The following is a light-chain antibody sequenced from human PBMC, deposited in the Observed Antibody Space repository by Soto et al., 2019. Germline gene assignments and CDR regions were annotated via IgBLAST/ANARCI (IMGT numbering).Light chain of an antibody. Sequence: QSVLTQPASVSGSTGQSITIFCTGTSSDVGTYNYVSWYHQHPGTAPKLLIYDATIRPSGVSNRFSGSKSGNTASLTISGLQAEDEADYYCSSYTTSTTLIVFGTGTKVTVL. CDR1: SSDVGTYNY. CDR3: SSYTTSTTLIV. J-gene: IGLJ1*01. V-gene: IGLV2-14*01. CDR2: DAT.